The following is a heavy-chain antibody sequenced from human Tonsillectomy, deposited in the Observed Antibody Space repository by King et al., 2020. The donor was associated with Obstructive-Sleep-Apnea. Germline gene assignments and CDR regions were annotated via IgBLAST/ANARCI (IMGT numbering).Heavy chain of an antibody. CDR3: ARDVPYDWLVPYYYYGMDV. CDR1: GGSISSYS. V-gene: IGHV4-4*07. Sequence: VQLQQSGPGLVKPSETLSLTCTVSGGSISSYSWAWIRQPAGEGLEWIGRMFTSGSTTCNPSLKSRVTMSVDTSKSQFSLKLSSVTAADTAVYYCARDVPYDWLVPYYYYGMDVWGQGTTVTVSS. CDR2: MFTSGST. D-gene: IGHD3-9*01. J-gene: IGHJ6*02.